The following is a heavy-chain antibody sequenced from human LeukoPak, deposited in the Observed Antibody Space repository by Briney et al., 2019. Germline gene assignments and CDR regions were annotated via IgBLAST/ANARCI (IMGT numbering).Heavy chain of an antibody. CDR2: IYYSGST. CDR3: ARGRITPQNFDY. J-gene: IGHJ4*02. Sequence: PSETLSLTCTVSGGSISSYYWSWIRQPPGKGLKWIGYIYYSGSTNYNPSLKSRVTISVDTSKNQFSLKLSSVTAADTAVYYCARGRITPQNFDYWGQGTLVTVSS. CDR1: GGSISSYY. D-gene: IGHD3-10*01. V-gene: IGHV4-59*01.